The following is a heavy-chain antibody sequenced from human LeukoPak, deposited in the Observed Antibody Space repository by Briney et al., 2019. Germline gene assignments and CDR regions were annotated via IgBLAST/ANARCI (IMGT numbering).Heavy chain of an antibody. CDR2: IYTSGST. D-gene: IGHD3-16*02. CDR3: ARARGDVWGSYRYNWFDP. Sequence: SQTLSLTCTVSGGSISSGSYYWSWIRQPAGKGLEWIGRIYTSGSTNYNPSLKSRVTISVDTSKNQFSLKLSSVTAADTAVYYCARARGDVWGSYRYNWFDPWGQGTLVTVSS. CDR1: GGSISSGSYY. J-gene: IGHJ5*02. V-gene: IGHV4-61*02.